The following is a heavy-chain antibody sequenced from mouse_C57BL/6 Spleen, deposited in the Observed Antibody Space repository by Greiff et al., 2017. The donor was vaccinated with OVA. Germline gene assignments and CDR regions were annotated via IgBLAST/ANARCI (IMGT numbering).Heavy chain of an antibody. CDR2: ISDGGSYT. V-gene: IGHV5-4*01. CDR3: ARDLGDYDGYAMDY. Sequence: EVMLVESGGGLVKPGGSLKLSCAASGFTFSSYAMSWVRQTPEKRLEWVATISDGGSYTYYPDNVKGRFTISRDNAKNNLYLQMSHLKSEDTAMYYCARDLGDYDGYAMDYWGQGTSVTVSS. CDR1: GFTFSSYA. J-gene: IGHJ4*01. D-gene: IGHD2-4*01.